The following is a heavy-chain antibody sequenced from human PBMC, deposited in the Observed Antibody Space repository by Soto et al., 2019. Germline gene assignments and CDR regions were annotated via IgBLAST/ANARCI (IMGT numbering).Heavy chain of an antibody. V-gene: IGHV3-53*01. CDR2: IHPDGPI. J-gene: IGHJ4*02. D-gene: IGHD6-6*01. Sequence: XESLSLTCAASGFVFMINYMAWVRQAPGKGLEWVSFIHPDGPIYYADSVKGRFIVSRDHPQNTLYLQMNSLRAEDTAVYFCETALGFQEYSFDFWGQGTVVTVSS. CDR1: GFVFMINY. CDR3: ETALGFQEYSFDF.